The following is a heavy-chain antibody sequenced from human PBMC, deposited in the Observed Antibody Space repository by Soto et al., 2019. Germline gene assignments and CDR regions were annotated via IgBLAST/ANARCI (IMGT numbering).Heavy chain of an antibody. CDR1: GGTVSSYA. CDR3: ARSVVVVVAAKEYYFDY. J-gene: IGHJ4*02. D-gene: IGHD2-15*01. V-gene: IGHV1-69*13. CDR2: IIPIFGTA. Sequence: ASVKVSCKASGGTVSSYAISWVRQAPGQGLEWMGGIIPIFGTANYAQKFQGRVTITADESTSTAYMELSSLRSEDTAVYYCARSVVVVVAAKEYYFDYWGQGTLVTVSS.